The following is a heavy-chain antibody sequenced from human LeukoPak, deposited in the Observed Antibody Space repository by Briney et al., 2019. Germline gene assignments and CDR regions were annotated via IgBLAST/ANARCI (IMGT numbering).Heavy chain of an antibody. CDR2: ISYHGSNI. Sequence: PGRPLRLSCAASGFTFSSYGMHWVRQAPGGGLEGVTVISYHGSNIYYADSVKGRFTISRDNSKNTLFLQMNSLRAENTAVYYCAKDRSCTGSSCNVGSWGQGTMVTVSS. D-gene: IGHD2-2*01. CDR3: AKDRSCTGSSCNVGS. V-gene: IGHV3-30*18. CDR1: GFTFSSYG. J-gene: IGHJ3*01.